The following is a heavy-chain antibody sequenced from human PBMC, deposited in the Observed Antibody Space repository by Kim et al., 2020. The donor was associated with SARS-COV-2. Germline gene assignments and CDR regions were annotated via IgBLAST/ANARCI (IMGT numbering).Heavy chain of an antibody. Sequence: GGSLRLSCAASGFTFSNAWMSWVRQAPGKGLEWVGRIKSKTDGGTTDYAAPVKGRFTISRDDSKNTLYLQMNSLKTEDTAVYYCHIKHWDYYYYYMDVWGKGTTVTVSS. V-gene: IGHV3-15*01. CDR2: IKSKTDGGTT. D-gene: IGHD7-27*01. CDR1: GFTFSNAW. J-gene: IGHJ6*03. CDR3: HIKHWDYYYYYMDV.